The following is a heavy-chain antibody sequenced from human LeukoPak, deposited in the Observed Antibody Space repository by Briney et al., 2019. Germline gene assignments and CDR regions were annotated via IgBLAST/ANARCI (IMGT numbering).Heavy chain of an antibody. Sequence: GASVKVSCKASGGTFSSYAISWVRQAPGQGLEWMGRIIPILGIANYAQKFQGRVTITADKSTSTAYMELSSLRSEDTAVYYCARSLGVEQLASNWFDPWGQGTLVTVSS. CDR2: IIPILGIA. D-gene: IGHD6-6*01. CDR1: GGTFSSYA. V-gene: IGHV1-69*04. J-gene: IGHJ5*02. CDR3: ARSLGVEQLASNWFDP.